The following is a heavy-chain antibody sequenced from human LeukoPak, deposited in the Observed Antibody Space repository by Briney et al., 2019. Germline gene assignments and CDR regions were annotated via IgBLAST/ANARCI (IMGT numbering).Heavy chain of an antibody. CDR1: GASISSYY. V-gene: IGHV4-4*08. CDR3: ARILGNAFDI. CDR2: IYHSGST. J-gene: IGHJ3*02. Sequence: SETLSLTCTVSGASISSYYWSWIRQPPGKGLEWIGYIYHSGSTKYNPSLKSRVTISVDTSKNQFSLKLSSVTAADTAVYYCARILGNAFDIWGQGTMVTVSS. D-gene: IGHD1-26*01.